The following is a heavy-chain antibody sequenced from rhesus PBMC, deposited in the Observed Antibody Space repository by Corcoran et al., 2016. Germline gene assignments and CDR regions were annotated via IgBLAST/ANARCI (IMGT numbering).Heavy chain of an antibody. V-gene: IGHV4S10*01. D-gene: IGHD2-2*01. J-gene: IGHJ4*01. Sequence: QVQLQESGPGVVKPSETLSLTCAVSGGSISDSYRWSWIRQPPGKGLEWIGYIYGSSTSTNYNPSLKSRVTISKDTSKNQFSLKLSSVTAADTAVYYCARGGSTWFYWGQGVLVTVSS. CDR3: ARGGSTWFY. CDR1: GGSISDSYR. CDR2: IYGSSTST.